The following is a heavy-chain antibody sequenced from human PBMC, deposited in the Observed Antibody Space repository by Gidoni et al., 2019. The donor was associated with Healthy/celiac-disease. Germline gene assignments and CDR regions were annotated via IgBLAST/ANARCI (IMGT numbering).Heavy chain of an antibody. CDR2: IYYSGST. CDR3: ARVRSRAFDY. CDR1: GGSISSYY. V-gene: IGHV4-59*01. J-gene: IGHJ4*02. D-gene: IGHD1-26*01. Sequence: QVQLQESGPGLVKPSETLSLTCTVSGGSISSYYWSWIRQPPGKGLEWIGYIYYSGSTNYNPSLKSRVTISVDTSKNQFSLKLSSVTAADTAVYYCARVRSRAFDYWGQGTLVTVSS.